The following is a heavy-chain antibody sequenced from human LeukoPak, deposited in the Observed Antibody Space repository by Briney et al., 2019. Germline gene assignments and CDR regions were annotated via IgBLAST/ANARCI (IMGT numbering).Heavy chain of an antibody. D-gene: IGHD1-26*01. V-gene: IGHV4-39*01. Sequence: SETLSLTCTVSGGSISSSSYYWGWIRQPPGKGLEWIGSIYYSGSTYYNPSLKSRVTISVDTSKNKFSLKLSSVTAADTAVYYCARHPVGATWYFDYWGQGTLVTVSS. CDR3: ARHPVGATWYFDY. J-gene: IGHJ4*02. CDR1: GGSISSSSYY. CDR2: IYYSGST.